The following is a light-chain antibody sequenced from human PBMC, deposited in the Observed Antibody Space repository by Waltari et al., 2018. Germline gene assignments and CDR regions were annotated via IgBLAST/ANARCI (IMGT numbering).Light chain of an antibody. CDR3: QQSYSTPRT. V-gene: IGKV1-39*01. CDR1: PSISNY. Sequence: DIQMTQSPSSLPASVGDRVTITCRASPSISNYLNWYQQKPGKAPKLLIYAASSLQSGVPSRFNGSGSGTDFTLTISSLQPEDFATYYCQQSYSTPRTFGQGTKVEIK. J-gene: IGKJ1*01. CDR2: AAS.